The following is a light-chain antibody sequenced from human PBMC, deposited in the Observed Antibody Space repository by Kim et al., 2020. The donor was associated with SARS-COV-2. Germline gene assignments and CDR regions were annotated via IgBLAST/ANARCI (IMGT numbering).Light chain of an antibody. J-gene: IGLJ2*01. CDR2: DNN. CDR3: GTWDSSLSAGGVV. V-gene: IGLV1-51*01. CDR1: SSNNGNNY. Sequence: NVTITCYGSSSNNGNNYVTLYQKLPGTAPKLLIYDNNKRPSGIPDRFSGSKSGTSATLGITGLQTGDEADYYCGTWDSSLSAGGVVFGGGTQLTVL.